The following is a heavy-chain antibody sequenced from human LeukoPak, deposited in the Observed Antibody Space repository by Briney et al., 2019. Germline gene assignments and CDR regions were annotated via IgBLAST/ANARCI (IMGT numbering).Heavy chain of an antibody. CDR2: IYYSGST. V-gene: IGHV4-31*03. CDR1: GGSISSGGYY. Sequence: SETLSLTCTVSGGSISSGGYYWSWIRQHPGKGLEWIGYIYYSGSTYYNPSLKSRVTISVDTSKNQFSLKLSSVTAADTAVYYCAREERLTGYSYARYFDLWGRGTLVTVSS. J-gene: IGHJ2*01. D-gene: IGHD5-18*01. CDR3: AREERLTGYSYARYFDL.